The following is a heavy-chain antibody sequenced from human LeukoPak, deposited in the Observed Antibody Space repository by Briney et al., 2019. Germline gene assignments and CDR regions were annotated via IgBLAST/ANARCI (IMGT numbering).Heavy chain of an antibody. Sequence: PSETLSLTCAVSGGSISNSNWWSWVRQPPGKGLVWIGQIYHSGSTNYNPSLKSRVTVSIDKSKNQFSLKLSSVTAADTAVYYCARGRIAAAGDYWGQGTLVTVSS. J-gene: IGHJ4*02. D-gene: IGHD6-13*01. CDR2: IYHSGST. V-gene: IGHV4-4*02. CDR1: GGSISNSNW. CDR3: ARGRIAAAGDY.